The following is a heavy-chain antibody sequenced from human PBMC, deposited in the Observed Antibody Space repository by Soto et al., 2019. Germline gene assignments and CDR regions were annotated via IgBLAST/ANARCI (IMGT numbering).Heavy chain of an antibody. D-gene: IGHD2-2*01. J-gene: IGHJ4*02. CDR2: IYYSGST. CDR1: GGSISSSSYY. CDR3: ARLCSDVFSTSCSNFDY. Sequence: SETLSLTCTVSGGSISSSSYYWGWIRQPPGKGLEWIGSIYYSGSTYYNPSLKSRVTISVDTSKNQFSLKLSSVTAADTAVYYCARLCSDVFSTSCSNFDYWGQGTLVTVSS. V-gene: IGHV4-39*01.